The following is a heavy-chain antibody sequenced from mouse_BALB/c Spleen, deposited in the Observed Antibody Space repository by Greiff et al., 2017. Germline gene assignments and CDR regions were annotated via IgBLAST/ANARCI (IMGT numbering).Heavy chain of an antibody. J-gene: IGHJ4*01. CDR2: IYPGDGDT. CDR3: ARSECITTVVAGAMDY. Sequence: QVQLKQSGAELVRPGSSVKISCTASGYAFSSYWMTWVKQRPGQGLEWIGQIYPGDGDTNYNGKFKGKATLTADKSSSTDYMQLSSLTSEDSAVYDCARSECITTVVAGAMDYWGQGTSVTVSS. CDR1: GYAFSSYW. V-gene: IGHV1-80*01. D-gene: IGHD1-1*01.